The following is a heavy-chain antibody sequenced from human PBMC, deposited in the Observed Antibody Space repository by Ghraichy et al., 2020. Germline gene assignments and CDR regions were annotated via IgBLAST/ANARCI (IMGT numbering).Heavy chain of an antibody. D-gene: IGHD3-22*01. CDR2: ISGSGGNT. J-gene: IGHJ4*02. Sequence: GGSLRLSCAASGFTFSSYAMSWVRQAPGKGLEWVSAISGSGGNTYYADSVQGRFTISRDKSKNTVYVQMKSLRAEDTAVYYCAKDRRVGSSGLFDYLGQGTLVTFSS. CDR1: GFTFSSYA. CDR3: AKDRRVGSSGLFDY. V-gene: IGHV3-23*01.